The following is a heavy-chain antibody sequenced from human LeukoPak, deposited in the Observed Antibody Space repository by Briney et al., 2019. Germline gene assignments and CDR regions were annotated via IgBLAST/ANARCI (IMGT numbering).Heavy chain of an antibody. Sequence: GGSQRLSCAASGFTFFQHGFHWVRQAPGKGLEWVALIGVDGSKKYYADSPKDRITISRDNSKNTLYLQMNSLRVEDTAVYYCVVVLVPAAVWQFDLWGRGTLVTVPS. CDR3: VVVLVPAAVWQFDL. CDR2: IGVDGSKK. J-gene: IGHJ2*01. D-gene: IGHD2-2*01. V-gene: IGHV3-33*03. CDR1: GFTFFQHG.